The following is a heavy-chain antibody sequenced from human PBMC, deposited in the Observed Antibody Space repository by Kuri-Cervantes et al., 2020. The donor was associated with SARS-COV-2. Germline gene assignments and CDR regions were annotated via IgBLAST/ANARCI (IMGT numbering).Heavy chain of an antibody. J-gene: IGHJ6*02. CDR3: ARFDHRYYYYGMDV. CDR1: GYTSTSYA. CDR2: IKAGNGNT. V-gene: IGHV1-3*01. Sequence: ASVKVSCKASGYTSTSYAMHWVRQAPGQRLEWMGWIKAGNGNTKYSQKFQGRVTITRDTSASTAYMELSSLRSEDTAVYYCARFDHRYYYYGMDVWGQGTTVTVSS.